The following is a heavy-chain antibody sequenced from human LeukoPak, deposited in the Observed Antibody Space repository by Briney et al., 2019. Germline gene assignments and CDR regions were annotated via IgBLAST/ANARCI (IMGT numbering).Heavy chain of an antibody. J-gene: IGHJ3*02. Sequence: SETLSLTCTVSGGSISSGGYYWSWIRQHPGKGLEWIGYIYYSGSTYYNPSLKSRVTISVDTSKNQFSLKLSSVTAADTAVYYCARHYTWNDAFDIWGQGTMVTVSS. V-gene: IGHV4-31*03. CDR3: ARHYTWNDAFDI. CDR1: GGSISSGGYY. D-gene: IGHD4-11*01. CDR2: IYYSGST.